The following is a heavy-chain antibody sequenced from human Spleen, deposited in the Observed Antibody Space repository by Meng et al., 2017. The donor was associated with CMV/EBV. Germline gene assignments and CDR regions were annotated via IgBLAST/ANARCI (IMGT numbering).Heavy chain of an antibody. Sequence: GESLKISCAASGFTVSSNYMSWVRQAPGKGLEWVSVIYSGGSTYYADSVKGRFTISRDNSKNTLYLQMNSLRAEDTAVYYCARGGSYYRYWGQGTLVTVSS. CDR2: IYSGGST. CDR3: ARGGSYYRY. CDR1: GFTVSSNY. J-gene: IGHJ4*02. D-gene: IGHD1-26*01. V-gene: IGHV3-66*02.